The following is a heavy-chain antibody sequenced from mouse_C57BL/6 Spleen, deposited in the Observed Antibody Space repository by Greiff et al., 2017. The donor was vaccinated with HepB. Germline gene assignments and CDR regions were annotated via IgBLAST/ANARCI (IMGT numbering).Heavy chain of an antibody. Sequence: QVQLQHPGAELVKPGASVKLSCKASGYTFTSYWMHWVKQRPGQGLEWIGMIHPNSGSTNYNEKFKSKATLTVDKSSSTAYMQLSSLTSEDSAVYYCAREEIIVTTRYFDYWGQGTTLTVSS. V-gene: IGHV1-64*01. CDR2: IHPNSGST. D-gene: IGHD2-12*01. J-gene: IGHJ2*01. CDR3: AREEIIVTTRYFDY. CDR1: GYTFTSYW.